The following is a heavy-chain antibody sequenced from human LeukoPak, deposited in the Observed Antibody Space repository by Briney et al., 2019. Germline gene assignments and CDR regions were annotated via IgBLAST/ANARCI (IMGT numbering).Heavy chain of an antibody. CDR2: IYYSGST. J-gene: IGHJ4*02. Sequence: SETLSLTCTVSGGSISSSSYYWGWIRQPPGKGLERIGSIYYSGSTYYNPSLKSRVTISVDTSKNQFSLKLTSVTAADTAIYYCARLSSEYSSSWLDYWGQGALVTVSS. V-gene: IGHV4-39*07. CDR3: ARLSSEYSSSWLDY. D-gene: IGHD6-13*01. CDR1: GGSISSSSYY.